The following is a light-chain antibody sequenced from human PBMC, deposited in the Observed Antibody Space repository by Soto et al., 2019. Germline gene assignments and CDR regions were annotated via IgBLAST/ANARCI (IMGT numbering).Light chain of an antibody. J-gene: IGKJ2*01. Sequence: IQMTQSPSSLSASVGARLTITCRASQTISSYLNWYQQKPGKAPKLLIYGAYSLQSGVPSRFSGSGAGTDFTLTISSLQPEDSATYYCQQSYTTPYTFGQGTKLEIK. V-gene: IGKV1-39*01. CDR2: GAY. CDR3: QQSYTTPYT. CDR1: QTISSY.